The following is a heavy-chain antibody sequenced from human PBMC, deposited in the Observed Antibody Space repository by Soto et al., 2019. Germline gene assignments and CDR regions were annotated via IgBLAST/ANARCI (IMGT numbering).Heavy chain of an antibody. V-gene: IGHV3-33*01. J-gene: IGHJ4*02. CDR3: ARESDPRGYSYGTFDY. CDR2: IWYDGSNK. D-gene: IGHD5-18*01. CDR1: GFTFSSYG. Sequence: GGSLRLSCAASGFTFSSYGMHWVRQAPGKGLEWVAVIWYDGSNKYYADSVKGRFTISRDNSKNTLYLQMNSLRAEDTAVYYCARESDPRGYSYGTFDYWGQGTLVTVSS.